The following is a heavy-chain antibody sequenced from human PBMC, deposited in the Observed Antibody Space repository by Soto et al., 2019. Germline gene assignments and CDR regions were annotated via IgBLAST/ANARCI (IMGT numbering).Heavy chain of an antibody. V-gene: IGHV3-23*01. Sequence: GGSLRLSCAASGFTFSSYAMSWVRQAPGKGLEWVSAISGSGGSTYYADSVKGRFTISRDNSKNTLYLQMNSLRAEDTAVYYCAKWGSRGMATNEDYYYYGTDVWGQGTTVTVSS. CDR2: ISGSGGST. CDR1: GFTFSSYA. J-gene: IGHJ6*02. D-gene: IGHD5-12*01. CDR3: AKWGSRGMATNEDYYYYGTDV.